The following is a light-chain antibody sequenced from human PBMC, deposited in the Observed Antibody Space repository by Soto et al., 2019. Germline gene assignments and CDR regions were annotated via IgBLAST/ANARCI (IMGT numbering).Light chain of an antibody. Sequence: SALTQPPPASGSPGQSVTISCTGTSSDVAGSDYVSWYQQHPGKAPKLIIYEVTKRPAGVPDRFSGSKSGNTASLTVSGLQADDESYYYCSSFARGDNPHVLFGGGTQLTVL. CDR2: EVT. V-gene: IGLV2-8*01. CDR3: SSFARGDNPHVL. CDR1: SSDVAGSDY. J-gene: IGLJ2*01.